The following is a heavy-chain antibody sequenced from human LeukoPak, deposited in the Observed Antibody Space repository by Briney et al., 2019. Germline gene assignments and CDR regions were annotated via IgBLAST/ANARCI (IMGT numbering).Heavy chain of an antibody. Sequence: SETLSLTCTVSGGSASSGGYWSWIRQHPGKGLEWIGCIHKSGRTYYNLSLKSRVTISVDTSQSHFSLKLSSVTAADTAVYYCAGIVLREAAQFDSWGLGTLITVSS. J-gene: IGHJ4*02. CDR3: AGIVLREAAQFDS. CDR1: GGSASSGGY. V-gene: IGHV4-31*03. CDR2: IHKSGRT. D-gene: IGHD2-15*01.